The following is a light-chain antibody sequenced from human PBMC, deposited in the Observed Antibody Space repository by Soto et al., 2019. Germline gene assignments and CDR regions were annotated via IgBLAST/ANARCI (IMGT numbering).Light chain of an antibody. CDR2: EVS. CDR3: SSYTSSSTLDYV. V-gene: IGLV2-14*01. CDR1: SSDVGGYNY. J-gene: IGLJ1*01. Sequence: QSVLTQPASVSGSPGQSITIPCTGTSSDVGGYNYVSWYQQHPGKAPKLMIYEVSNRPSGVSNRFSGSKSGNTASLTISGLQAKDEADYYCSSYTSSSTLDYVFGTGTKVTVL.